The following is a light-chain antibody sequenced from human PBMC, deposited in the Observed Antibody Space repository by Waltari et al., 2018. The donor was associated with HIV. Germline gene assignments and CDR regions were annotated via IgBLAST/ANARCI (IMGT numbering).Light chain of an antibody. V-gene: IGLV2-8*01. CDR2: EVS. J-gene: IGLJ2*01. CDR3: SSYAGSNNLV. Sequence: QSALTQPPSASGSPGQSVTISCTGTSSDVGGYNYVSWYQQHPGKAPKLMSYEVSKRHAGVPGRFSGSKSGNTASLTVSGLQAEDEADYYCSSYAGSNNLVFGGGTKLTVL. CDR1: SSDVGGYNY.